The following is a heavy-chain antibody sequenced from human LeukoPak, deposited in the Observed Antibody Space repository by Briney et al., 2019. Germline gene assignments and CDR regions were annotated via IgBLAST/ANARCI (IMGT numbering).Heavy chain of an antibody. CDR1: GFTFSSFA. D-gene: IGHD5-12*01. Sequence: GGSLRLTCVASGFTFSSFAMSWFRQAPGRGLEWVSAIDGSGGSTYYADSVKGRFTISRDNSKNTLYLQMNSLRAEDTAIYYCAKDRRLPWDYFDSWGQGTLVTVSS. CDR3: AKDRRLPWDYFDS. CDR2: IDGSGGST. J-gene: IGHJ4*02. V-gene: IGHV3-23*01.